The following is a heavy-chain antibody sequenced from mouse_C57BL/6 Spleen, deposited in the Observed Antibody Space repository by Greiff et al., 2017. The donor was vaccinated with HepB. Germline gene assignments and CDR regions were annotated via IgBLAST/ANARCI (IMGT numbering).Heavy chain of an antibody. CDR2: IYPGSGNT. D-gene: IGHD2-3*01. CDR1: GYTFTDYY. Sequence: VQLQQSGAELVRPGASVKLSCKASGYTFTDYYINWVKQRPGQGLEWIARIYPGSGNTYYNEKFKGKATLTAEKSSSTAYMQLSSLTSEDSAVYFCARSDGYYEAWFAYWGQGTLVTVSA. CDR3: ARSDGYYEAWFAY. V-gene: IGHV1-76*01. J-gene: IGHJ3*01.